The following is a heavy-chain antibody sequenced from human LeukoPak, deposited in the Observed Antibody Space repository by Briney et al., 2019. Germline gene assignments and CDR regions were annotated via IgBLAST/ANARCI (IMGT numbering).Heavy chain of an antibody. Sequence: SGGSLRLSCADSGFTFSSYAMSWVRQAPGKGLEWVSAISGSGGSTYYADSVKGRFTISRDNPKNTLYLQMNSLRAEDTAVYYCARDSSGWSSGYWGQGTLVTVSS. CDR1: GFTFSSYA. D-gene: IGHD6-19*01. CDR2: ISGSGGST. V-gene: IGHV3-23*01. J-gene: IGHJ4*02. CDR3: ARDSSGWSSGY.